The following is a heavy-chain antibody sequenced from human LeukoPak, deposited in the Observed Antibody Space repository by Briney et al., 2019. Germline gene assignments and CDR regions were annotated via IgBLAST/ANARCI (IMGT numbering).Heavy chain of an antibody. Sequence: SETLSLTCTVSGGSISSYYWSWIRQPPGKGLEWIGYIYYSGSTNYNPSLKSRVTISVDTSKNQFSLKLSSVTAADTAVYYCARRIVGATRVDWYFDLWGRGTLVTVSS. D-gene: IGHD1-26*01. V-gene: IGHV4-59*08. CDR2: IYYSGST. CDR3: ARRIVGATRVDWYFDL. CDR1: GGSISSYY. J-gene: IGHJ2*01.